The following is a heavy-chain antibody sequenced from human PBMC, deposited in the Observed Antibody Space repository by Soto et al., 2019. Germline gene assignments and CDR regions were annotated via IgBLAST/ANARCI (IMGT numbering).Heavy chain of an antibody. J-gene: IGHJ6*02. CDR3: TTNFYSDHGMDV. CDR1: GITFSKAW. CDR2: MKSRSDGGTT. Sequence: EVQLVESGGGLVKPGGSLTLSCAASGITFSKAWMNWVRQSPGTGLVWVGRMKSRSDGGTTAYAAPVKGRFTISRDDSKDTLWLQMNSLKTEDTAVYYCTTNFYSDHGMDVWGQGTTVTVSS. V-gene: IGHV3-15*01. D-gene: IGHD4-17*01.